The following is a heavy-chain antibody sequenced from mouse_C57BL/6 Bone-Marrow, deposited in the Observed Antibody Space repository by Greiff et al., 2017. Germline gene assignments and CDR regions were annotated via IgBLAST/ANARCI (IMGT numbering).Heavy chain of an antibody. V-gene: IGHV1-64*01. CDR3: ANGGYYPYWYFDV. D-gene: IGHD2-3*01. CDR2: FHPNSGST. J-gene: IGHJ1*03. CDR1: GYTFTSYW. Sequence: VQLQQPGAELVKPGASVKLSCKASGYTFTSYWMHWVKQRPGQGLEWIGMFHPNSGSTNYNEKFKSKATLTVDKSSSTAYMQLSSLTSEDSAVYYCANGGYYPYWYFDVWGTGTTVTVSS.